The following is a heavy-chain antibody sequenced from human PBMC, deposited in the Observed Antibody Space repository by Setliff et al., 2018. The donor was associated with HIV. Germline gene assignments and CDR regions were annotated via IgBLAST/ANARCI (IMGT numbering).Heavy chain of an antibody. D-gene: IGHD6-13*01. Sequence: GGSLRLSCAASGFTFNSYSMNWVRQAPGKGLEWVSSVSSSSSTIYYADSVKGRFTISRDNAKNSLYLQMNSLRAEDTAVYYCARSRAAGFDYWGQGTLVTVSS. CDR3: ARSRAAGFDY. CDR1: GFTFNSYS. V-gene: IGHV3-48*01. J-gene: IGHJ4*02. CDR2: VSSSSSTI.